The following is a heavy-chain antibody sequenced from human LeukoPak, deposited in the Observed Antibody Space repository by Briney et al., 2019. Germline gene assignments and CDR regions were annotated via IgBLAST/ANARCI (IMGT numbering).Heavy chain of an antibody. Sequence: GGSLRLSCAASGFTFSSYWMHWVRQAPGKGLVWVSRINSEGTSTSYADSVKGRFTISRDNAENTLYLQMNSLRVEDTALYYCARYSESYAAIDYWGQGTLVTVSS. CDR2: INSEGTST. D-gene: IGHD1-26*01. CDR3: ARYSESYAAIDY. J-gene: IGHJ4*02. V-gene: IGHV3-74*01. CDR1: GFTFSSYW.